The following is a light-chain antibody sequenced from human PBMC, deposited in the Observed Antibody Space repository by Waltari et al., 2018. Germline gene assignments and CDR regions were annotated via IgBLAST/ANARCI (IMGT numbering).Light chain of an antibody. CDR3: CSYATGVIVL. V-gene: IGLV2-23*02. CDR1: NSDIGSYAL. Sequence: QSALTQPASVSGSPGQSIPISCTGTNSDIGSYALVSWYQQRPGKAPKLIIYEVTKRPSGVSDRFSGSKSTSTASLTISGLQAEDEADYYCCSYATGVIVLFGGGTKVTVL. CDR2: EVT. J-gene: IGLJ3*02.